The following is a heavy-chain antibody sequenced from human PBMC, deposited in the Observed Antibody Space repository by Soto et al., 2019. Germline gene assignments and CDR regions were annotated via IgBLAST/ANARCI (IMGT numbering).Heavy chain of an antibody. CDR3: ARHSADYYDSSGYYATWSDP. CDR2: IYYSGST. V-gene: IGHV4-39*01. J-gene: IGHJ5*02. Sequence: PSETLSLTCTVSGGSISSSSYYWGWIRQPPGKGLEWIGSIYYSGSTYYNPSLKSRVTISVDTSKNQFSLKLSSVTAADTAVYYCARHSADYYDSSGYYATWSDPWGQGTLVTVSS. D-gene: IGHD3-22*01. CDR1: GGSISSSSYY.